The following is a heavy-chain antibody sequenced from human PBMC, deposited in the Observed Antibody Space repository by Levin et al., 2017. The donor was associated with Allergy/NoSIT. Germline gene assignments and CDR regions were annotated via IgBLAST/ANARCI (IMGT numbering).Heavy chain of an antibody. CDR1: GGSFGGYY. V-gene: IGHV4-34*01. CDR2: ISHRGST. CDR3: AVCSLRYGTCEI. Sequence: SSETLSLTCAVSGGSFGGYYWSWLRQPPGKGPEGIGEISHRGSTTYNPSLKSRVSISVDTSRNQLSVNLNSVSAADTAVYYCAVCSLRYGTCEIWGRGTMVTVSS. J-gene: IGHJ3*02. D-gene: IGHD4-17*01.